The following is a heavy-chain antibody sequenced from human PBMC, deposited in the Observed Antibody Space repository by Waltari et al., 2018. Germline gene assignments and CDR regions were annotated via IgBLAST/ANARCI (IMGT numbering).Heavy chain of an antibody. J-gene: IGHJ4*02. Sequence: QVQLVQSGAAVKQPGASVKVSCQASGYTCADYYMHWVRQAPGQGLEWVGWMNPNSGGTNYAQKFQGRVTLTRDTSITTAYMELSSLRSDDTAVYYCATYLRSSGSYSLIYWGQGTLVTVSS. V-gene: IGHV1-2*02. CDR3: ATYLRSSGSYSLIY. CDR1: GYTCADYY. CDR2: MNPNSGGT. D-gene: IGHD1-26*01.